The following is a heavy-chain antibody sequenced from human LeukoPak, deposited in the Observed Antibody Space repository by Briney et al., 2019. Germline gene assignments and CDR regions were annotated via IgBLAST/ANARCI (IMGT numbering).Heavy chain of an antibody. Sequence: GGSLRLSCAASGFTFSSYSMNWVRQAPGKGLEWVSSISSSSSYIYYADSVKGRFTISRDNAKNSLYLQMNSLRAEDTAVYYCARFTMDSSGYLFDYWGQGTLVTVSS. D-gene: IGHD3-22*01. CDR3: ARFTMDSSGYLFDY. J-gene: IGHJ4*02. CDR1: GFTFSSYS. V-gene: IGHV3-21*01. CDR2: ISSSSSYI.